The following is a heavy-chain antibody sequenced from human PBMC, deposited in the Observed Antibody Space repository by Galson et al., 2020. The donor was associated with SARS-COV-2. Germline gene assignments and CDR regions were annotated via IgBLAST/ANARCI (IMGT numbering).Heavy chain of an antibody. CDR2: VYPSGTT. Sequence: SETLSLTCTVSGYSISTTNYWGWVRQPPGRGLEWIGSVYPSGTTYYNTSLKSRVTISVDTSKNQFSLRLDSVTAADTALYYCARQGVNMIVLGTVPGWYFGLWGRGTLVTVSS. D-gene: IGHD3-22*01. V-gene: IGHV4-38-2*02. J-gene: IGHJ2*01. CDR1: GYSISTTNY. CDR3: ARQGVNMIVLGTVPGWYFGL.